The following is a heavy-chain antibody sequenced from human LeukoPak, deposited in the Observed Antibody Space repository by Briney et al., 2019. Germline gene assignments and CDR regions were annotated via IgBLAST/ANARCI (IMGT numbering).Heavy chain of an antibody. D-gene: IGHD5-24*01. CDR1: GFTFSSYE. CDR2: ILNSETT. V-gene: IGHV4-59*01. Sequence: KPGGSLRLSCAASGFTFSSYEMNWVRQPPGKGLEWIGYILNSETTEYNPSLKSRVTISVDTSKNQFSLKLTSVTAADTAIYYCARGRDHSKTGYWGQGTLVTVSS. CDR3: ARGRDHSKTGY. J-gene: IGHJ4*02.